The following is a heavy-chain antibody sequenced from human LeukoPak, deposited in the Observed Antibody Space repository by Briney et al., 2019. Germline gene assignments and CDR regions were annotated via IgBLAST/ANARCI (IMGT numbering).Heavy chain of an antibody. Sequence: SETLSLTCTISGGSITSYHWSWIRQPPGKGLEWIGYIYYSGSTNYNPSLKSRVTISVDTSKNQFSLNLSSVTAADTAVYYCARLTEIVVVPAADYWGQGTLVTVSS. D-gene: IGHD2-2*01. CDR2: IYYSGST. CDR3: ARLTEIVVVPAADY. J-gene: IGHJ4*02. CDR1: GGSITSYH. V-gene: IGHV4-59*08.